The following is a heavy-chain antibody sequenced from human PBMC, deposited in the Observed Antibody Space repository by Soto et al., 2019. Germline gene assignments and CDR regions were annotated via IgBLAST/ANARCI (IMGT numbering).Heavy chain of an antibody. D-gene: IGHD6-13*01. CDR3: VKDESINWYSGHFRH. CDR1: GFTFDDYA. Sequence: GGSLRLSCAASGFTFDDYAMHWVRQVPGKGLEWVSGINWNSGSIGHGDSVKGRFAISRDNAKNSLHLQMNSLSAEDTAFYYCVKDESINWYSGHFRHWGQGTLVTVSS. J-gene: IGHJ1*01. V-gene: IGHV3-9*01. CDR2: INWNSGSI.